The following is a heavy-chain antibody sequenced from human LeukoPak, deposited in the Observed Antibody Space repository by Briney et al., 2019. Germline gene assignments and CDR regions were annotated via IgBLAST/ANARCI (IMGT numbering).Heavy chain of an antibody. CDR3: ARDIYDFWSGYYTPFDY. CDR1: GFTFSNAW. CDR2: IKSKTDGGTT. V-gene: IGHV3-15*01. Sequence: EGSLRLSCAASGFTFSNAWMSWVRQAPGKGLEWVGRIKSKTDGGTTDYAAPVKGRFTISRDNAKNSLYLQMNSLRAEDTAVYYCARDIYDFWSGYYTPFDYWGQGTLVTVSS. D-gene: IGHD3-3*01. J-gene: IGHJ4*02.